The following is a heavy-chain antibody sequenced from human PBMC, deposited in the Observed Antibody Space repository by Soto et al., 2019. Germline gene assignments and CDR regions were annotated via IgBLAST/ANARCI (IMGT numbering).Heavy chain of an antibody. D-gene: IGHD3-16*02. V-gene: IGHV4-59*01. Sequence: SETLSLTCTVSGGSISNYYWSWIRQSPGKGLEWIAYIYYSGNTKYNPSLKSRVTISVDTSKNHFSLNLSSVTAADTAIYYCARGRLGELSPLGYWGQGILVTAPQ. J-gene: IGHJ4*02. CDR3: ARGRLGELSPLGY. CDR1: GGSISNYY. CDR2: IYYSGNT.